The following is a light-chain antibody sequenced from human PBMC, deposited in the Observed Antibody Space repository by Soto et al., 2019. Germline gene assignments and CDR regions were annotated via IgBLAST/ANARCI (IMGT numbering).Light chain of an antibody. CDR2: KAS. J-gene: IGKJ4*01. CDR1: QSISSW. CDR3: KKKNSYPLT. V-gene: IGKV1-5*03. Sequence: DIQMTQSPSTLSASVGDRVTITCRASQSISSWLAWYQQKPGKAPKLLIYKASSLESGVPSRFSGSGSGTESTLTITSLQPDDLATYYCKKKNSYPLTFGGGPRWRSN.